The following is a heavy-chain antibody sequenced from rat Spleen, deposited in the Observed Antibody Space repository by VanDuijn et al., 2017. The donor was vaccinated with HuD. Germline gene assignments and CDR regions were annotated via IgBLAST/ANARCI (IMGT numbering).Heavy chain of an antibody. V-gene: IGHV5-7*01. CDR2: ISYDGGST. J-gene: IGHJ1*01. CDR1: GFTFSDYN. Sequence: EVKLVESGGGLVQPGRSLKLSCAASGFTFSDYNMAWVRQAPKKGLEWVAYISYDGGSTYYRDSVKGRFTNSRDFAKSTLYLQMDSLRSEDTATYYCARRTRVSHWYFDFWGPGTMVTVSS. D-gene: IGHD1-4*01. CDR3: ARRTRVSHWYFDF.